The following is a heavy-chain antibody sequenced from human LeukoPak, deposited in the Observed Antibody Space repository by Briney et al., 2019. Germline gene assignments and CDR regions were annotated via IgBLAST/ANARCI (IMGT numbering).Heavy chain of an antibody. CDR2: VYYSGST. D-gene: IGHD1-1*01. CDR3: ARDRYKNYYGMDV. Sequence: PSETLSLTCTVSGGSFSSGDYYWRWSRQPPGRGLDWIGSVYYSGSTYYNPSLKSRVTISVDTSKNQFSLNLRSVTAADTAVYYCARDRYKNYYGMDVWGKGTTVTVSS. J-gene: IGHJ6*04. V-gene: IGHV4-30-4*01. CDR1: GGSFSSGDYY.